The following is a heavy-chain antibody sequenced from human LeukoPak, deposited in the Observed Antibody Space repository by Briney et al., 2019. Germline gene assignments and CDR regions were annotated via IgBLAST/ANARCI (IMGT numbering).Heavy chain of an antibody. CDR3: ARDPRITGTTYYFDY. V-gene: IGHV3-21*01. J-gene: IGHJ4*02. Sequence: GGSLRLSCAASGFTFSSYSMNWVRQAPGKGLEWVSSICSSSSYIYYADSVKGRFTISRDNAKNSLYLQMNSLRAEDTAVYYCARDPRITGTTYYFDYWGQGTLVTVSS. CDR1: GFTFSSYS. CDR2: ICSSSSYI. D-gene: IGHD1-20*01.